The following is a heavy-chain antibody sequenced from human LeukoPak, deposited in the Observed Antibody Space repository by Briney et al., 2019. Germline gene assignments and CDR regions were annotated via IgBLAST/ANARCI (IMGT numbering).Heavy chain of an antibody. CDR1: GGSISSYY. CDR3: ARLSGFSSSWSFDY. V-gene: IGHV4-59*08. J-gene: IGHJ4*02. Sequence: SETLSLTCTVSGGSISSYYWSWIWQPPGKGLEWIGYIYYSGSTNYNPSLKSRVTISVDTSKNQFSLNLSSVTAAGTAVYYCARLSGFSSSWSFDYWGQGTLVTVSS. D-gene: IGHD6-13*01. CDR2: IYYSGST.